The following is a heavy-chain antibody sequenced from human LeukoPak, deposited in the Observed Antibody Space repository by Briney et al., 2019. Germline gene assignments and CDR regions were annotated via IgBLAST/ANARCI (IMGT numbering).Heavy chain of an antibody. D-gene: IGHD6-19*01. J-gene: IGHJ4*02. CDR2: IKQDGSEK. Sequence: GGSLRLSCAASGLTFNKYWMNWVRQAPGKGLEWVANIKQDGSEKYYVDSVKGRFTISRDNAKNSLFLQMDSLRAEDTALYYCAKDMWSSGWSDFDYWGQGTLVTVSS. V-gene: IGHV3-7*03. CDR3: AKDMWSSGWSDFDY. CDR1: GLTFNKYW.